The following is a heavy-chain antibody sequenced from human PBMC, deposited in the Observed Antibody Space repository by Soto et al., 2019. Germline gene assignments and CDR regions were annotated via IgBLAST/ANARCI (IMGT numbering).Heavy chain of an antibody. V-gene: IGHV3-23*01. Sequence: PGGSLRLSCAASGFVFSSYAMSWIRQAPGKGPEWVSAISGSGDRTYYADSVKGRFTMSRDNSKNTLYLQINSLRTEDTAVYYCAKRRLAGSGWTFDYWGQGTSVTLSS. CDR3: AKRRLAGSGWTFDY. J-gene: IGHJ4*02. CDR1: GFVFSSYA. CDR2: ISGSGDRT. D-gene: IGHD6-19*01.